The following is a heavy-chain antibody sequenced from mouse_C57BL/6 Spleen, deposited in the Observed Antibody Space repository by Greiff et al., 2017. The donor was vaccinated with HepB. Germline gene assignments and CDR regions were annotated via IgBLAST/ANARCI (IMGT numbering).Heavy chain of an antibody. CDR2: IYPGDGDT. D-gene: IGHD1-1*01. Sequence: VQLQQSGPELVKPGASVKISCKASGYAFSSSWMNWVKQRPGKGLEWIGRIYPGDGDTNYNGKFKGKATLTADKSSSTAYMQLSSLTSEDSAVYFGARSGSSYDYFDYWGQGTTLTVSS. CDR3: ARSGSSYDYFDY. V-gene: IGHV1-82*01. J-gene: IGHJ2*01. CDR1: GYAFSSSW.